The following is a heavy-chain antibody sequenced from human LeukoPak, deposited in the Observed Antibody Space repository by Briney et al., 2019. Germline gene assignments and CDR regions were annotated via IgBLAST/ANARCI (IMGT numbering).Heavy chain of an antibody. CDR3: ARDSPEYGSGAFSWFDL. D-gene: IGHD3-10*01. Sequence: SETLSLTCTDSGGSISSYYWSWIRQPPGKGLEWIGYIYYTGSTDYNPSLKSRVTISVDTSKNQFSLKLTSVTAADTAVYYCARDSPEYGSGAFSWFDLWGQGTLVTVSS. CDR1: GGSISSYY. V-gene: IGHV4-59*01. CDR2: IYYTGST. J-gene: IGHJ5*02.